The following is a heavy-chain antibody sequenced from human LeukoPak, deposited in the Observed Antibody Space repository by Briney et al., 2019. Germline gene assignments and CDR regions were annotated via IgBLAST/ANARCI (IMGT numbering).Heavy chain of an antibody. CDR3: ARRGLGNYVDY. Sequence: SETLSLTCTVSGVSISSRGYYWAWLRQSPGEGLEWIGGVYHIGSAYYNPSLKGRVTISVDTSKNQFSLKMSSATAADTAVYYCARRGLGNYVDYWGQGTLVSVSS. V-gene: IGHV4-39*01. CDR1: GVSISSRGYY. D-gene: IGHD3-16*01. CDR2: VYHIGSA. J-gene: IGHJ4*02.